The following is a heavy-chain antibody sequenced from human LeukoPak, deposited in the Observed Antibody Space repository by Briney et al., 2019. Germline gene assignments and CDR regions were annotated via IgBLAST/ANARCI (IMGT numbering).Heavy chain of an antibody. Sequence: PSETLSLTCTVSGGSLTNYYWNWIRQPAGKGLEWIGHIYISGSTNYYPSLTSRVTMSVDTSKNQFCLKVNSVTAADTAVYYCARRNYDSTGYYYMGDTLDIWGQETMVTVSS. J-gene: IGHJ3*02. CDR2: IYISGST. V-gene: IGHV4-4*07. CDR3: ARRNYDSTGYYYMGDTLDI. D-gene: IGHD3-22*01. CDR1: GGSLTNYY.